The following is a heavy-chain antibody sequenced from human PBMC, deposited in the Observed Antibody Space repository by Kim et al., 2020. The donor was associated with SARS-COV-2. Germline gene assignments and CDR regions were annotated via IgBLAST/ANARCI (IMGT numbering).Heavy chain of an antibody. CDR1: GFTFSSYW. V-gene: IGHV3-7*01. J-gene: IGHJ4*02. CDR2: IKQDGSEK. CDR3: VPQGEQQLSQEVDY. Sequence: GGSLRLSCAASGFTFSSYWMSWVRQAPGKGLEWVANIKQDGSEKYYVDSVKGRFTISRDNAKNSLYLQMNSLRAEDTAVYYCVPQGEQQLSQEVDYWGQGTLVTVSS. D-gene: IGHD6-13*01.